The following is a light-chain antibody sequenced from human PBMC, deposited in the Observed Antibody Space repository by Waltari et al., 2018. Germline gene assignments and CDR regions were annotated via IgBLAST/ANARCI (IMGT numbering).Light chain of an antibody. CDR3: AAWDDSLNGVV. J-gene: IGLJ2*01. CDR2: DNN. CDR1: SSNIGSNP. V-gene: IGLV1-44*01. Sequence: QSVLTQPPSASGTPGQRVTISCSGSSSNIGSNPVTWYQQLPGAAPKLLVYDNNQRPSGVPDRFAGSTSGTSASLATSGLQSEDEADYYCAAWDDSLNGVVFGGGTKLTVL.